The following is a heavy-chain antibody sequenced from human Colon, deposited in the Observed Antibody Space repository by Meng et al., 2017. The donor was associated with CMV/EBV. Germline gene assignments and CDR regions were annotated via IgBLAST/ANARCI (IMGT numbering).Heavy chain of an antibody. J-gene: IGHJ4*02. CDR3: ARNIEMAAMRGCFDY. V-gene: IGHV3-23*01. Sequence: GSRKISGAASGFTFSSSVMRWVRQAPGKGLQWVATISGSGRDTFYEDSLQGRFSISRDNSKNTLLLQMTSLRAEDTAVYYCARNIEMAAMRGCFDYWGQGTLVTVSS. CDR1: GFTFSSSV. CDR2: ISGSGRDT. D-gene: IGHD5-24*01.